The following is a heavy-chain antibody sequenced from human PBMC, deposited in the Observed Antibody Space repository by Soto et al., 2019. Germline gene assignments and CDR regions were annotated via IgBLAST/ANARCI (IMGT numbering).Heavy chain of an antibody. CDR2: IYYSGST. Sequence: PSETLSLTCTVSGGSISSSSYYWGWIRQPPGKGLEWIGSIYYSGSTYYNPSLKSRVTISVDTSKNQFSLKLSSVTAADTAVYYCARQGWFLEWSSKLDYWGQGTLVTVSS. V-gene: IGHV4-39*01. CDR1: GGSISSSSYY. J-gene: IGHJ4*02. CDR3: ARQGWFLEWSSKLDY. D-gene: IGHD3-3*01.